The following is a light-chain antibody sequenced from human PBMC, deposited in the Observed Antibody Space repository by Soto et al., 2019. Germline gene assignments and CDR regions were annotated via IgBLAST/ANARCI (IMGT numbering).Light chain of an antibody. J-gene: IGKJ1*01. CDR2: AAS. Sequence: IVLTQSPGTLSLSPGEGVTLSCRASQSVSSNYLAWYQQKPGQAPRLLIYAASSRATGIPARFSGSGSGTDFTLAISRLEPEDFAVYYCHQYGSSPRTFGQGSMV. CDR3: HQYGSSPRT. CDR1: QSVSSNY. V-gene: IGKV3-20*01.